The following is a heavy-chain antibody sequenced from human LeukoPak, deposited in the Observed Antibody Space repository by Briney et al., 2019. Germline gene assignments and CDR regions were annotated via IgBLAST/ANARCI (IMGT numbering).Heavy chain of an antibody. D-gene: IGHD4-11*01. CDR2: ISYDGSKK. V-gene: IGHV3-30*18. J-gene: IGHJ4*02. CDR1: GFTFRRYG. Sequence: GGSLRLSCAASGFTFRRYGMHWVRQARGKGVEGVTVISYDGSKKYYVDSVKGRYNISRDSYKNTLYLKIKSQRAEDTAVYYWANEAEETTTYYCYSCGQGA. CDR3: ANEAEETTTYYCYS.